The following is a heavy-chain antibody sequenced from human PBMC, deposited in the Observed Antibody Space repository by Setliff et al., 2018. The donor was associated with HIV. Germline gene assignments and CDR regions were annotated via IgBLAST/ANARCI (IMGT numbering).Heavy chain of an antibody. CDR1: GDSFRRHA. CDR2: ISGYNANT. V-gene: IGHV1-18*01. Sequence: ASVKVSCKTSGDSFRRHAISWVRQAPGQGLEWMGWISGYNANTNYALELQGRLTMTADTSTRTAYMELWSLRSDDTAVYYCVRDGDSRDGRLYHYYYMDVWGKGTTVTVSS. J-gene: IGHJ6*03. D-gene: IGHD1-26*01. CDR3: VRDGDSRDGRLYHYYYMDV.